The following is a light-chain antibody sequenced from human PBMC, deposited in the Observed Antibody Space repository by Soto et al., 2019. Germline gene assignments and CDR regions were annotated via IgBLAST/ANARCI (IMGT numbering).Light chain of an antibody. CDR2: SNN. V-gene: IGLV1-44*01. CDR3: AVWDDSLNGWV. J-gene: IGLJ3*02. Sequence: QPVLTQSPSASGTPGQRVTISCSGTSSNIERNTVNWYQQLPGTAPKLLIYSNNVRPSGVPDRFSGSNSGTSASLAISGLQSEDEADYYCAVWDDSLNGWVFGGGTKVTVL. CDR1: SSNIERNT.